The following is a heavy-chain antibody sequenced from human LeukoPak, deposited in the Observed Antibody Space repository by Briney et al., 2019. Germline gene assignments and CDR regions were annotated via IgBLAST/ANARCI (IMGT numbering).Heavy chain of an antibody. CDR3: ARYNYDFWSGYSKWFDP. Sequence: SETLSLTCTVSGGSITSYYWTWVRQPPGKGLEWVGSIYYSGSTNYNPSLKSRVTISVDTSKNQFSLKLSSVTAADTAVYYCARYNYDFWSGYSKWFDPWGQGTLVTVSS. J-gene: IGHJ5*02. CDR2: IYYSGST. V-gene: IGHV4-59*01. CDR1: GGSITSYY. D-gene: IGHD3-3*01.